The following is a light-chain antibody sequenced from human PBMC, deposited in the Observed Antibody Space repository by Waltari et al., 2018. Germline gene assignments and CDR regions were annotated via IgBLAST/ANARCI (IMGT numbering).Light chain of an antibody. V-gene: IGKV4-1*01. CDR1: QSVLYTSNNKNY. J-gene: IGKJ1*01. CDR3: QQYYNTPPT. Sequence: DIVMTQSPDSLAVSLGERATINCKSSQSVLYTSNNKNYLAWYQQKPGQPPKLLISWASTRESGVPDRFSGSGSGTDVTLTISSLQAEDVAVYHCQQYYNTPPTFGQGTKVEIK. CDR2: WAS.